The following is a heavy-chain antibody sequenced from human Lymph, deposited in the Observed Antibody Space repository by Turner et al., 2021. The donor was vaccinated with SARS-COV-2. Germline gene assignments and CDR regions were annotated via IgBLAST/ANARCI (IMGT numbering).Heavy chain of an antibody. CDR1: GFTCSSYA. V-gene: IGHV3-30-3*01. J-gene: IGHJ6*02. D-gene: IGHD2-8*02. Sequence: QVQLVGSGGGLVQPGGSLSLPCAAAGFTCSSYAMPGGRPAPGKGVGLVAVISYDGSNKYYAESVKGRFTISRDNSKNTLYLQMNSLRAEDTAVYYCARDTGGQVDVWGQGTTVTVSS. CDR2: ISYDGSNK. CDR3: ARDTGGQVDV.